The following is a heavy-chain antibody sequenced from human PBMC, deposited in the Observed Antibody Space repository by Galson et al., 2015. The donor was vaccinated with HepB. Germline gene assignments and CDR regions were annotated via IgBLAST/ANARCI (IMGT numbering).Heavy chain of an antibody. CDR3: ARETYYYDSSPGGWFDP. V-gene: IGHV3-21*01. CDR1: GFTFSSYS. Sequence: SLRLSCAASGFTFSSYSMNWVRQAPGKGLEWVSSISSSSSYIYYADSVKGRFTISRDNAKNSLYLQMNSLRAEDTAVYYCARETYYYDSSPGGWFDPWGQGTLVTVSS. CDR2: ISSSSSYI. J-gene: IGHJ5*02. D-gene: IGHD3-22*01.